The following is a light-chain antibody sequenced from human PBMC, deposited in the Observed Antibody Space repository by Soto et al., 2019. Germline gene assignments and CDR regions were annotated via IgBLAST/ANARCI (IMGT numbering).Light chain of an antibody. J-gene: IGLJ2*01. CDR3: SSYTNTSPHVI. V-gene: IGLV1-40*01. Sequence: QSVLTQPPSVSGAPGQRVTISCTGSSSNIGAGYDVHWYQQLPGTAPKLLIFGNSNRPSGVPDRFSGSRSGTSASLAITGLQAEDEADYFCSSYTNTSPHVIFGGGTQLTVL. CDR2: GNS. CDR1: SSNIGAGYD.